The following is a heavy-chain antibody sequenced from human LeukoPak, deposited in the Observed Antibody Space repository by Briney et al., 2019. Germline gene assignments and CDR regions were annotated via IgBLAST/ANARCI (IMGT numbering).Heavy chain of an antibody. D-gene: IGHD5-24*01. CDR3: AKREMTTIKEGFDY. J-gene: IGHJ4*02. V-gene: IGHV3-23*01. Sequence: GGSLSLSCAASGFTFSTYAMSWVRQAPGKGLEWVSAISDRGGSTYYADSVKGRFTISRDNSKNTLYLQMSSLRAEDTAVYYCAKREMTTIKEGFDYWGQGTLVTVSS. CDR2: ISDRGGST. CDR1: GFTFSTYA.